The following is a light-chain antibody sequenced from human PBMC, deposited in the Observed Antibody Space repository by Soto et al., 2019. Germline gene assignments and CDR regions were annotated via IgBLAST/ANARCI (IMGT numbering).Light chain of an antibody. V-gene: IGLV2-14*01. CDR1: SSDIGVYDY. J-gene: IGLJ1*01. CDR3: VSHISVAYRSIYV. CDR2: EVT. Sequence: QSALTQPASLSGSPGQSITISCTGTSSDIGVYDYVSWYQQHPGKAPKLIIYEVTNRPSGLSNRFSGSKSDNTASLTISGLQAEDEADYYCVSHISVAYRSIYVFGTGTKVTVL.